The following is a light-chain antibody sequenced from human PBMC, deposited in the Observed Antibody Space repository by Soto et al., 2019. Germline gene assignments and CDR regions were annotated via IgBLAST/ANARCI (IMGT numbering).Light chain of an antibody. Sequence: QSALTQPASVSGSPGQSITISCTGTSSDVGGYIYVSWYQQHPGKAPKLMIYDVSNRPSGVSNRFSGSKSGNTASLTISGLQAEDEAAYYCSSYTSSSSYVFGTGTTLTVL. J-gene: IGLJ1*01. CDR3: SSYTSSSSYV. CDR2: DVS. CDR1: SSDVGGYIY. V-gene: IGLV2-14*01.